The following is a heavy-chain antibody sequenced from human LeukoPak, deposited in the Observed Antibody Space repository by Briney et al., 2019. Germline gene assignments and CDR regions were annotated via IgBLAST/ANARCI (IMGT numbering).Heavy chain of an antibody. Sequence: GASVKVSCKASGYIFTSYGISWVRQAPGQGLEWMGWISAYNGNTNYAQKLQGRVTMTTDTSTSTAYMELRSLRSDDTAVYYCARATYYYDSSGYYHPGYFDYWGQGTLVTVSS. CDR2: ISAYNGNT. V-gene: IGHV1-18*01. CDR1: GYIFTSYG. J-gene: IGHJ4*02. D-gene: IGHD3-22*01. CDR3: ARATYYYDSSGYYHPGYFDY.